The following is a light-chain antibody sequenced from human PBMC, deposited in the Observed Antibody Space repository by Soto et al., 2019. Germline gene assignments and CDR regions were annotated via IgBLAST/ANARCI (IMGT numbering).Light chain of an antibody. J-gene: IGKJ1*01. Sequence: IRMTQSPSSLSASTGDRVTITCRASQGISSWLAWYQQKPGKAPKLLIYKAPTLKSGVPSRFSGSGSGTEFTLTIRNLQPDDFATYYCQQYNSFPWTFGLGTKVDIK. CDR3: QQYNSFPWT. CDR1: QGISSW. V-gene: IGKV1-5*03. CDR2: KAP.